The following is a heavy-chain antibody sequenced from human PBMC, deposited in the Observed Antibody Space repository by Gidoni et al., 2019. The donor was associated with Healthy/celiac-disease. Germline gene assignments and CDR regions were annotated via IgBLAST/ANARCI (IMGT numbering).Heavy chain of an antibody. V-gene: IGHV4-39*07. CDR2: IYYSGST. J-gene: IGHJ4*02. CDR3: AREPDSSGYSDFDY. CDR1: GGSISSSSYY. Sequence: QLQLQESGPGLVKPSETLSLTCPVSGGSISSSSYYWCWIRQPPGKGLEWIGSIYYSGSTYYNPSLKSRVTISVDTSKNQFSLKLSSVTAADTAVYYCAREPDSSGYSDFDYWGQGTLVTVSS. D-gene: IGHD3-22*01.